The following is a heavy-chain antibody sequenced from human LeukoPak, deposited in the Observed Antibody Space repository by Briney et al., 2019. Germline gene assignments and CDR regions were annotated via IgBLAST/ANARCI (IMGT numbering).Heavy chain of an antibody. J-gene: IGHJ5*02. CDR2: ISSHGSTI. V-gene: IGHV3-48*03. CDR1: GFTFSSYE. CDR3: ARSPSFKGWFDP. D-gene: IGHD3-3*02. Sequence: PGGSLRLSCAASGFTFSSYEMNWVRQAPGKGLEWVSYISSHGSTIYYADSVQGRFTISRDNAKNSLYLQMNSLRAEDTAVYYCARSPSFKGWFDPWGQGTLVTVSS.